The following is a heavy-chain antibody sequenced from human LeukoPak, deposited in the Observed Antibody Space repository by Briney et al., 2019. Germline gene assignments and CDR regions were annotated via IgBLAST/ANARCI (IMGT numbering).Heavy chain of an antibody. CDR2: IYYSGSA. CDR1: GGSVSSGSYY. CDR3: ASAPARDCSGGSCYSPFDY. D-gene: IGHD2-15*01. J-gene: IGHJ4*02. V-gene: IGHV4-61*01. Sequence: SETLSLTCTVSGGSVSSGSYYWSWIRQPPGKGLEWIGYIYYSGSANYNPSLKSRVTISVDTSKNQFSLKLSSVTAADTAVYYCASAPARDCSGGSCYSPFDYWGQGTLVTVSS.